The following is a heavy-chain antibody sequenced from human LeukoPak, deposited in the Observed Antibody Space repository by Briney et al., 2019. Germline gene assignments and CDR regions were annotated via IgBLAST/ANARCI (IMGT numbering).Heavy chain of an antibody. CDR3: ARGSLGYSYGFGY. CDR1: GFTFSSYS. J-gene: IGHJ4*02. Sequence: GRSLRLSCAASGFTFSSYSMNWVRQAPGKGLEWVSSISSSSSYIYYADSVKGRFTISRDNAKNSLYLQMNSLRAEDTAVYYCARGSLGYSYGFGYWGQGTLVTVSS. CDR2: ISSSSSYI. V-gene: IGHV3-21*01. D-gene: IGHD5-18*01.